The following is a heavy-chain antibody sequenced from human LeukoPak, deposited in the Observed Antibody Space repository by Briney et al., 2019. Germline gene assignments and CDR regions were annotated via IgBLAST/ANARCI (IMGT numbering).Heavy chain of an antibody. V-gene: IGHV1-69*08. CDR2: IISLRDTA. CDR1: GGTFISYS. D-gene: IGHD1-26*01. CDR3: ARDPRGGSYYFAN. Sequence: SVNVSCKVSGGTFISYSLSWVRQAPGQGLEWMGRIISLRDTANYAQKFQARVTLTLRQSTTTTYMNLSGLRSEDSAMYYCARDPRGGSYYFANWGQGTLVTVSS. J-gene: IGHJ4*02.